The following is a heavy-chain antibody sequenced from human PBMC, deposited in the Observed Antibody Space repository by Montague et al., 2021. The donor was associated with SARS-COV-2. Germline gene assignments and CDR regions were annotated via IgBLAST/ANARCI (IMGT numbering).Heavy chain of an antibody. CDR1: GDSVITDKYY. CDR3: VMGSGDP. Sequence: SETLSPTCTVTGDSVITDKYYWSWIRQPPGKGLEWIGFIYASGTTYYNPSLHSRITIKIDTSKNQFSLNLISVTPADTAVYYCVMGSGDPWGQGTLVTVSS. J-gene: IGHJ5*02. V-gene: IGHV4-61*01. D-gene: IGHD2-15*01. CDR2: IYASGTT.